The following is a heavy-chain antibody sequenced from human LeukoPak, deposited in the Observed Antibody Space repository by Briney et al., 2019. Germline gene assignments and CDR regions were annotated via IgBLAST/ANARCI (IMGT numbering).Heavy chain of an antibody. CDR1: GSTFSSYA. D-gene: IGHD3-3*01. J-gene: IGHJ4*02. Sequence: PGGSLRLSCAASGSTFSSYAMSWVRQAPGKGLEWVSAISGSGGSTYYADAVKGRFTISRDNSKNTLYLQMNSLRAEDTAVYYCARDSYYDFWSGLDYWGQGTLVTVSS. V-gene: IGHV3-23*01. CDR3: ARDSYYDFWSGLDY. CDR2: ISGSGGST.